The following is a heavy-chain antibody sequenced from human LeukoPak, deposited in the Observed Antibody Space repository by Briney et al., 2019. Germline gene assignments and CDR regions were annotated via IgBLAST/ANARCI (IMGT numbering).Heavy chain of an antibody. Sequence: SETLSLTCTVSGGSISSSSYYWGWIRQPPGKGLEWIGSIYYSGSTYYNPSLKSRVTISVDTSKNQFSLKLSSVTAADTAVYYCARTQDYYHPTTDYWGQGTLVTVSS. D-gene: IGHD3-22*01. J-gene: IGHJ4*02. CDR3: ARTQDYYHPTTDY. CDR1: GGSISSSSYY. V-gene: IGHV4-39*07. CDR2: IYYSGST.